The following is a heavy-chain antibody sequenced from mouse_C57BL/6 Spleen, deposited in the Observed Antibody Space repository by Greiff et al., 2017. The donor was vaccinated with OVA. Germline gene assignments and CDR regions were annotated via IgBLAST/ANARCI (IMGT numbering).Heavy chain of an antibody. Sequence: QVQLQQPGAELVRPGSSVKLSCKASGYTFSSYWMHWVKQRPIQGLEWIGNIDPSDSETHYNQKFKDKATLTVDKSSSTAYMQLSSLTSEDSAVYYCARGQLRDYFDYWGQGTTRTVSS. D-gene: IGHD3-2*02. V-gene: IGHV1-52*01. CDR2: IDPSDSET. J-gene: IGHJ2*01. CDR1: GYTFSSYW. CDR3: ARGQLRDYFDY.